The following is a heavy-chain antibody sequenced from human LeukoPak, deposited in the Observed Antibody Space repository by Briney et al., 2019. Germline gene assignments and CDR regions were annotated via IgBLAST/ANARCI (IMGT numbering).Heavy chain of an antibody. CDR3: ARDPSYGSGKDAFDI. Sequence: PSETLSLTCTVSGGSISSYYWSWIRQPAGKGLEWIGRIYTSGSTNYNPSLKSRVTISVDTSKNQFSLKLSSVTAADTAVYYCARDPSYGSGKDAFDIWGQGTMVTVSS. CDR1: GGSISSYY. CDR2: IYTSGST. D-gene: IGHD3-10*01. J-gene: IGHJ3*02. V-gene: IGHV4-4*07.